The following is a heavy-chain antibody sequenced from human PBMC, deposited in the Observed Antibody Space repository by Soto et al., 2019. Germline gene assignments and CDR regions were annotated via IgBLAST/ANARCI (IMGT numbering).Heavy chain of an antibody. CDR3: ARDTAMVSYYYYGMDV. J-gene: IGHJ6*02. V-gene: IGHV4-39*02. Sequence: SETLSLTCTVSGGSSGGSSYYWGWIRQPPGKGLEWIGSIYYSGSTYYNPSLKSRVTISVDTSKNQFSLKLSSVTAADTAVYYCARDTAMVSYYYYGMDVWGQGTTVTVSS. CDR1: GGSSGGSSYY. D-gene: IGHD5-18*01. CDR2: IYYSGST.